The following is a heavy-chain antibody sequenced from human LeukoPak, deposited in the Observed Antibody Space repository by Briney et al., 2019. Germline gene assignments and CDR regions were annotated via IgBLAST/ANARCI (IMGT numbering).Heavy chain of an antibody. D-gene: IGHD1-20*01. CDR2: IKQDGSEK. Sequence: GGSLRLSCAASGFTFSSYWMSWVRQAPGKGLEWVANIKQDGSEKYYVDSVKGRFTISRDNAKNSLYLQMNSLRAEDTAVYYCAGVIWDNWNDYFDYWGQGTLVTVSS. CDR3: AGVIWDNWNDYFDY. CDR1: GFTFSSYW. V-gene: IGHV3-7*01. J-gene: IGHJ4*02.